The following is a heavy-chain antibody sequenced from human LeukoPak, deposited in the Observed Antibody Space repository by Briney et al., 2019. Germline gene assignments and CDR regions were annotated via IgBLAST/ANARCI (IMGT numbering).Heavy chain of an antibody. Sequence: PSETLSLTCTVSGDSISDFHWTWIRQTPGKGLEWIGFISSSGNSNYSPSLESRVSFSLDTSKSQFSLSLKSVTAADTAVYYCARVFRGAVTSNWFDPWGQGILVTVSS. CDR2: ISSSGNS. J-gene: IGHJ5*02. D-gene: IGHD3-3*01. CDR1: GDSISDFH. CDR3: ARVFRGAVTSNWFDP. V-gene: IGHV4-59*01.